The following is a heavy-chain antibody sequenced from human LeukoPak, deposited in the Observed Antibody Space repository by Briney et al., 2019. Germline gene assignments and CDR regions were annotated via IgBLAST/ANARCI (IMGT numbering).Heavy chain of an antibody. CDR1: GGSVSGGSYY. CDR3: AREGGYSGYDYWY. Sequence: SETLSLTCTVSGGSVSGGSYYWSWIRQPPGKGLEWIGYIYYSESTNYNPSLKSRVTISVDTSKNQFSLKLSSVTAADTAVYYCAREGGYSGYDYWYWGQGTLVTVSS. D-gene: IGHD5-12*01. J-gene: IGHJ4*02. V-gene: IGHV4-61*01. CDR2: IYYSEST.